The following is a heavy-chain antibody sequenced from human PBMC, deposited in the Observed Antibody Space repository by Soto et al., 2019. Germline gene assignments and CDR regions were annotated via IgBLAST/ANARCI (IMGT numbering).Heavy chain of an antibody. CDR3: ARSDRGYSYVVYGMDV. J-gene: IGHJ6*02. CDR2: ISGSGGST. D-gene: IGHD5-18*01. Sequence: GGSLRLSCAACGFTFSSYAMSWVRQAPGKGLEWVSAISGSGGSTYYADSVKGRFTISRDNSKNTLYLQMNSLRAGDTAVYYCARSDRGYSYVVYGMDVWGQGTTVTVSS. CDR1: GFTFSSYA. V-gene: IGHV3-23*01.